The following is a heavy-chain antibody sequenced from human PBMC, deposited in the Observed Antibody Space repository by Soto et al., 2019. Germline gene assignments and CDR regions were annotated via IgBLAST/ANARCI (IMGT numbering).Heavy chain of an antibody. CDR2: INPNSGGT. CDR3: ARSIVVVPAARHAV. V-gene: IGHV1-2*02. Sequence: ASVKVSCKASGYTFTGDYMHWVRQAPGQGLEWMGWINPNSGGTNYAQKFQCRVTMTRDTSISTAYMELSRLSSHDTAVSYCARSIVVVPAARHAVWGQGTTVTVSS. D-gene: IGHD2-2*01. CDR1: GYTFTGDY. J-gene: IGHJ6*02.